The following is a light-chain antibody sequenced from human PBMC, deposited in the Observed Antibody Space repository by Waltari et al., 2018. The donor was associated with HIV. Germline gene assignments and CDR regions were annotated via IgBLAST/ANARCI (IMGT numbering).Light chain of an antibody. Sequence: QSALTQPASVSGSPGQSIAISCTGTNHNAGGSKYVPWYQQHPGTAPNLVIYDVTNRPSTVSDRFSGSKSGNTASLTISGLQAEDEADYYCSSDTGTGTWVFGGGTKVTVL. CDR2: DVT. V-gene: IGLV2-14*03. J-gene: IGLJ3*02. CDR1: NHNAGGSKY. CDR3: SSDTGTGTWV.